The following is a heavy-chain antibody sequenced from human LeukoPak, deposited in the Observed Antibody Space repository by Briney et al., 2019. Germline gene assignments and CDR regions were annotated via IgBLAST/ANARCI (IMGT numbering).Heavy chain of an antibody. V-gene: IGHV4-4*07. Sequence: PSETLSLTCTVSGGSMNSYYWTWIRQPAGKGLEWIGRISSSGSTNYNPSLKSRVTMSIDTSKNQFSLNLSSVTAADTAMYYCASALLGRYAFDIRGQGTMVTVSS. CDR1: GGSMNSYY. CDR2: ISSSGST. D-gene: IGHD7-27*01. J-gene: IGHJ3*02. CDR3: ASALLGRYAFDI.